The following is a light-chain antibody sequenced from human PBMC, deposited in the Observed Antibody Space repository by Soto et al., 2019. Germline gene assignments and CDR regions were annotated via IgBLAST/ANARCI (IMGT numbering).Light chain of an antibody. V-gene: IGLV2-14*01. CDR3: SSYTSSNTLV. Sequence: QSALTQPACVSGSPGQSITISCTGTSSDVGAYNYVSWYQQRPGKAPKLMIFEVSDRPSGVSNRFSGSKSGNTASLTISGLQAEDEADYYCSSYTSSNTLVFGGGTKLTVL. CDR2: EVS. CDR1: SSDVGAYNY. J-gene: IGLJ2*01.